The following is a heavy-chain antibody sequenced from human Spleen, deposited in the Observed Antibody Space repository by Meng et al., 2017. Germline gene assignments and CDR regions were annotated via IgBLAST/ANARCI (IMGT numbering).Heavy chain of an antibody. Sequence: ASVKVSCKASGYTFTSYALNWVRQAPGQGLEWMGWISTYTGTPTYAQGFTGRFVFSLDTSVSTAYLQISNLKAEDTAVYYYARDEPTTVVTLGYWGQGTLVTVSS. D-gene: IGHD4-23*01. CDR1: GYTFTSYA. V-gene: IGHV7-4-1*02. CDR2: ISTYTGTP. J-gene: IGHJ4*02. CDR3: ARDEPTTVVTLGY.